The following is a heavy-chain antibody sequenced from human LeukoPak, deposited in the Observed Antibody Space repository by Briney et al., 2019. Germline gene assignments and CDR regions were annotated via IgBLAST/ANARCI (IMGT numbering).Heavy chain of an antibody. CDR2: SRNKANSYTT. J-gene: IGHJ6*02. D-gene: IGHD5-12*01. V-gene: IGHV3-72*01. CDR1: GFTFSDHN. Sequence: GGSLRLSCAGSGFTFSDHNMDWVRQAPGKGLEWVGRSRNKANSYTTEYAASVKGRFTFSRDDSKNSLYLQMNSLKVEDTAVYYCARTLSGYVYGLDVWGQGTTVTVSS. CDR3: ARTLSGYVYGLDV.